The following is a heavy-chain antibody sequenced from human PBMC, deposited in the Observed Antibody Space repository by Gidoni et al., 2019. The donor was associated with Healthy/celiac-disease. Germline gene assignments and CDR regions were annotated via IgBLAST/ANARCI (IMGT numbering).Heavy chain of an antibody. CDR3: ARLGSRGLGGVIVMRY. D-gene: IGHD3-16*02. CDR2: IKQDGSEK. Sequence: APGKGLEWVANIKQDGSEKYYVDSVKGRFTISRDNAKNSLYLQMNSLRAEDTAVYYCARLGSRGLGGVIVMRYWGQGTLVTVSS. J-gene: IGHJ4*02. V-gene: IGHV3-7*03.